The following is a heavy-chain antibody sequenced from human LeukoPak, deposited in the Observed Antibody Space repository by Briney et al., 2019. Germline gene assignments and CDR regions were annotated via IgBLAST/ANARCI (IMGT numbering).Heavy chain of an antibody. Sequence: SETLSLTCTVSGGSISSSSYYWGWIRQPPGKGLEWIGSIYYSGSTYYNPSLKSRVTISVDTSKNQFSLKLSSVTAADTAVYYCARDESDNGYGNDAFDIWGQGTMVTVSS. CDR2: IYYSGST. D-gene: IGHD5-12*01. J-gene: IGHJ3*02. CDR3: ARDESDNGYGNDAFDI. CDR1: GGSISSSSYY. V-gene: IGHV4-39*07.